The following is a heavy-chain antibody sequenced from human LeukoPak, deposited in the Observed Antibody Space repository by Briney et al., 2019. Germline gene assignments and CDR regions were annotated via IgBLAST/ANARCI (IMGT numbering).Heavy chain of an antibody. CDR2: ISNDGSNK. J-gene: IGHJ3*02. V-gene: IGHV3-30*03. D-gene: IGHD1-1*01. CDR1: GFTFSSFG. CDR3: ARDRSGTYDAFDI. Sequence: PGRSLKLSCAATGFTFSSFGIHWARQAPGKGLEWVAVISNDGSNKDYADSVKGRFIISRDNFKNTLYLQMNSLRVEDTAVYYCARDRSGTYDAFDIWGQGTMVTVSS.